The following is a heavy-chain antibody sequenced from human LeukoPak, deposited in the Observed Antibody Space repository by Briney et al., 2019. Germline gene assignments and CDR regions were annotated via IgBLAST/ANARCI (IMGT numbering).Heavy chain of an antibody. V-gene: IGHV3-21*01. CDR1: GFTFSSYG. CDR3: VRGDFQSGH. CDR2: ISSGGNYM. J-gene: IGHJ4*02. D-gene: IGHD2-21*02. Sequence: GGSLRLSCAVSGFTFSSYGMSWVRQAPGKGLEWVSSISSGGNYMSYADSLKGRASISRDNPKNSLFLDMSRLRAEGTAMYYCVRGDFQSGHWGQGALVIVSS.